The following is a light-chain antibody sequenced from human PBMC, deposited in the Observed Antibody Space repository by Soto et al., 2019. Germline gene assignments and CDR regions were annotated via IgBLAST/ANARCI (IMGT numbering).Light chain of an antibody. J-gene: IGKJ5*01. CDR2: GAS. V-gene: IGKV3-20*01. CDR1: QSITNNY. Sequence: ETVLTQSPGTLSLSPGERATLSCRASQSITNNYLAWYQQKPGQAPRLLIYGASSRVTGIPDRFSGSGSGTDLTLTISRLEPEDFAVYYCQQYRTSPSTFGQGTRLEIK. CDR3: QQYRTSPST.